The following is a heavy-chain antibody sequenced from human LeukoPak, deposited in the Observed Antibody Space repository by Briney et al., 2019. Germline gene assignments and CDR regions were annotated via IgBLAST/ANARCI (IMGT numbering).Heavy chain of an antibody. CDR1: GFTFSSYG. CDR2: ISYDGSNK. V-gene: IGHV3-30*03. Sequence: PGGSLRLSCAASGFTFSSYGMHWVRQAPGRGLEWVAVISYDGSNKYYADSVKGRFTISRDNSKNTLYLQMNSLRAEDTAVYYCARLDCSSTSCYYYYGMDVWGQGTTVTVSS. CDR3: ARLDCSSTSCYYYYGMDV. D-gene: IGHD2-2*01. J-gene: IGHJ6*02.